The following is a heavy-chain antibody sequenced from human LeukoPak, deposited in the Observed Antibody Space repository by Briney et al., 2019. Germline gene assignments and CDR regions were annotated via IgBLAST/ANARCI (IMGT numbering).Heavy chain of an antibody. J-gene: IGHJ4*02. V-gene: IGHV3-53*01. CDR3: ARDPGGAKFDY. CDR1: GLTFSSNY. Sequence: GGSLRLSCAASGLTFSSNYMSWVRQAPGKGLEWVSVIYSGDTTAYADSVKGRFTISRDNSKNTLYLQLNSLRAEDTAVFYCARDPGGAKFDYWGQGTLVTVSP. CDR2: IYSGDTT. D-gene: IGHD4/OR15-4a*01.